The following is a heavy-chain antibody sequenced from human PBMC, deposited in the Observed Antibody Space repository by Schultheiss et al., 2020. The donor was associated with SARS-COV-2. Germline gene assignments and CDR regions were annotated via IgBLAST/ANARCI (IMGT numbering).Heavy chain of an antibody. CDR3: ARGGRGYSYGYRRDKRSLDV. J-gene: IGHJ6*02. V-gene: IGHV4-59*02. CDR1: GFTVSSNY. CDR2: VSYSGSA. Sequence: GSLRLSCAASGFTVSSNYMSWVRQTPGKGLEWVGSVSYSGSAFYNPSLMSRVTISVDTSKNQFSLKLSSVTAADTAVYYCARGGRGYSYGYRRDKRSLDVWGQGTTVTVSS. D-gene: IGHD5-18*01.